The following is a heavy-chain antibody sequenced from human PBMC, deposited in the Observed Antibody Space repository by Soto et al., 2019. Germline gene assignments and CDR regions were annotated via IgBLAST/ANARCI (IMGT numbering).Heavy chain of an antibody. CDR1: GYTFTNFG. CDR2: ISAYNGDT. D-gene: IGHD2-2*01. J-gene: IGHJ5*02. Sequence: QVQLVQSGAEVKKPGASVKFSCKASGYTFTNFGITWVRQAPGQVLEWMGCISAYNGDTHYAQKLQGRVTMSTDTSTTTAYMEQMSLRSDDTAVYYCARGGIGYCSSSICRVLNWLDPWGQGTLVTVSS. CDR3: ARGGIGYCSSSICRVLNWLDP. V-gene: IGHV1-18*01.